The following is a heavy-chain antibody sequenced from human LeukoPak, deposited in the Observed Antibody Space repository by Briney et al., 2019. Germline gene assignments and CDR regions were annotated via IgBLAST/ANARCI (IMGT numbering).Heavy chain of an antibody. J-gene: IGHJ4*02. CDR3: ARRGHSSSWHFAYYFDY. CDR1: GGSISSSSYY. D-gene: IGHD6-13*01. CDR2: IYYSGST. Sequence: PSETLSLTCTVSGGSISSSSYYWGWIRQPPGKGLEWIGSIYYSGSTYYNPSLKSRVTISVDTSKNQFSLKLSSVTAADTAVYYCARRGHSSSWHFAYYFDYWGQGTLVTVSS. V-gene: IGHV4-39*01.